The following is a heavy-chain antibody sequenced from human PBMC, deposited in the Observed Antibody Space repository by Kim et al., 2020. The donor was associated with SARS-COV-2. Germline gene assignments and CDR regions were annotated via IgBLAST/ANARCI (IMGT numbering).Heavy chain of an antibody. Sequence: SETLSLTCTVSGDSISSSSYYWGWIRQPPGKGLEWIGNIYYSGSTYYNPTLKSRLTISVDTSKNQFSLKLNSVTAADTAVYYCARAGVGRLGSYGMDVWGQGTTVTVSS. CDR1: GDSISSSSYY. D-gene: IGHD3-16*01. CDR3: ARAGVGRLGSYGMDV. J-gene: IGHJ6*02. V-gene: IGHV4-39*07. CDR2: IYYSGST.